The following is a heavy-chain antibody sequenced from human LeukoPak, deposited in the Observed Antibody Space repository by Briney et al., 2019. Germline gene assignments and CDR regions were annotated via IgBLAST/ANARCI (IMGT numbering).Heavy chain of an antibody. CDR2: IYYSGST. CDR1: GGSISDYY. J-gene: IGHJ4*02. Sequence: SETLSLTCTVSGGSISDYYWSWIRQPPGKGLEWIGHIYYSGSTSYNPSLKSRVSIPVDTSKNQFSLKLSSVTAADTAVYYCARHSWGVDWGQGTLVTVSS. CDR3: ARHSWGVD. D-gene: IGHD3-10*01. V-gene: IGHV4-59*08.